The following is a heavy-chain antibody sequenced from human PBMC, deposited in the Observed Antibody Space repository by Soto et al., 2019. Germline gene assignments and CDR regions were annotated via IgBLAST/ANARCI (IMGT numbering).Heavy chain of an antibody. CDR1: GYTFTSYA. V-gene: IGHV1-3*01. Sequence: ASVKVSCKASGYTFTSYAMHWVRQAPGQRLEWMGWINAGNGNTKYSQKFQGRVTITRDTSASTAYMELSSLRSEDTAVYYCAILNLGYYYDSSGYYPIWGQGTLVTSPQ. CDR2: INAGNGNT. CDR3: AILNLGYYYDSSGYYPI. D-gene: IGHD3-22*01. J-gene: IGHJ4*02.